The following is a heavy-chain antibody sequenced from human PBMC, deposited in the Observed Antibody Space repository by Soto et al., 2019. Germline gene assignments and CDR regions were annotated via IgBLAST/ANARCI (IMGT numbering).Heavy chain of an antibody. CDR1: GFTFSSYA. CDR3: AKADYGDSDGAFDI. V-gene: IGHV3-23*01. D-gene: IGHD4-17*01. Sequence: VGSLRLSCAASGFTFSSYAMHWVRQAPGKGLEWVSVISGGGGNTYYADSVKGRFTISRDNSKNTLYLQMNSLRAEDTAVYYCAKADYGDSDGAFDIWGQGTMVTVSS. CDR2: ISGGGGNT. J-gene: IGHJ3*02.